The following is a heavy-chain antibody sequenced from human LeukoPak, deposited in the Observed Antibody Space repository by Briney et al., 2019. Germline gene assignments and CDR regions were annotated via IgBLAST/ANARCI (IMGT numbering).Heavy chain of an antibody. CDR2: IYSGGST. CDR3: ARRLVFYIRYFDTTGMDV. CDR1: GFTVSSNY. V-gene: IGHV3-53*01. Sequence: GSLRLSCAASGFTVSSNYMSWVRQAPGKGLEWVSVIYSGGSTYYADSVKGRFTISRDNSKNTLYLQMNSLRAEDTAVYYCARRLVFYIRYFDTTGMDVWGKGTTVTVSS. J-gene: IGHJ6*03. D-gene: IGHD3-9*01.